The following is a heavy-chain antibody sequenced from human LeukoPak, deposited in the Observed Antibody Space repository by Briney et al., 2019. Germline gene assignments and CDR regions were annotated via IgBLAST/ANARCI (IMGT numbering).Heavy chain of an antibody. CDR1: GYSFTNYL. CDR2: INTDTNDK. V-gene: IGHV1-3*04. D-gene: IGHD3-10*01. CDR3: ARASGAFDY. J-gene: IGHJ4*02. Sequence: ASVKVSCKASGYSFTNYLIDWMRQAPGQSLQWMGWINTDTNDKKYSQNLQGRVTITRDTSATTAYMELSSLRSEDTAVYYCARASGAFDYWGQGTPVTVSS.